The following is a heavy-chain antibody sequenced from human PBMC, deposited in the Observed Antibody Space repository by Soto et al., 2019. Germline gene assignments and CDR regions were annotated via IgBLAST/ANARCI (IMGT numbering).Heavy chain of an antibody. J-gene: IGHJ4*02. V-gene: IGHV3-23*01. CDR3: AKSRYSDSSGDFYDY. D-gene: IGHD3-22*01. CDR2: ISGSGGST. Sequence: GGSLRLSCAASGFTFSSYAMSWVRKAPGKGLEWVSAISGSGGSTYYADSVKGRFTISRDNSNNTLFLQMNSLRAEDTAVYYCAKSRYSDSSGDFYDYWGQGTLVTVSS. CDR1: GFTFSSYA.